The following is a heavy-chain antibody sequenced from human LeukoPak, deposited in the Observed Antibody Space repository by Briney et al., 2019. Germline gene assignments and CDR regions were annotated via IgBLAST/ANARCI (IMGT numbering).Heavy chain of an antibody. J-gene: IGHJ3*02. CDR3: TTNDAFDI. CDR2: IKTKTNGGGGTT. CDR1: GFTFSSYS. Sequence: PGGSLRLSCAASGFTFSSYSMNWVRQAPGKGLEWVGRIKTKTNGGGGTTDYAAPVKGRFTIARDDSKNTLYLQMNSLKTEDTAVYYCTTNDAFDIWGQGTMVTVSS. V-gene: IGHV3-15*01.